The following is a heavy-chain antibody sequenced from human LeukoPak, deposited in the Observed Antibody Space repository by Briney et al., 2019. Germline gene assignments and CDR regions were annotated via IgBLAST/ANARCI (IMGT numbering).Heavy chain of an antibody. CDR1: GGSISPYY. Sequence: PSETLSLTCTVSGGSISPYYWSWIRQPPGKGLEYIGYFYYSGTTDYNPSLKSRVTISVDTSKNQFSLKVTSVSAADTAVYYCARIMQTPWGMDVWGQGTTVTVSS. J-gene: IGHJ6*02. CDR3: ARIMQTPWGMDV. D-gene: IGHD4-23*01. CDR2: FYYSGTT. V-gene: IGHV4-59*01.